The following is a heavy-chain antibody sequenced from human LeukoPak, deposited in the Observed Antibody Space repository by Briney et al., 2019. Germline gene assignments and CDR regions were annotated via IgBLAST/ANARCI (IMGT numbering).Heavy chain of an antibody. D-gene: IGHD5-24*01. V-gene: IGHV3-30-3*01. CDR2: ISYDGSNK. J-gene: IGHJ4*02. Sequence: GGSLRLSCAASGFTFSSYAMHWVRQAPGKGLEWVAVISYDGSNKYYADSVKGRFTISRDNSKNTLYLQMNSLRAEDTAVYYCARSDSGRWLQRLLYFDYWGQGTLVTVSS. CDR1: GFTFSSYA. CDR3: ARSDSGRWLQRLLYFDY.